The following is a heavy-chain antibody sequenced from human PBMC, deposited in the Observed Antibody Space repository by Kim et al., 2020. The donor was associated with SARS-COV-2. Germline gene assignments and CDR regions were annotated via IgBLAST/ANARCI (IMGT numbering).Heavy chain of an antibody. D-gene: IGHD3-10*01. CDR3: AKESVSGSDYAWTYYYYGMEV. Sequence: GGSLRLSCAASGFTFSSYGMHWVRQAPGKGLEWVAVISYDGSNKYYADSVKGRFTISRDNSKNTLYLQMNSLRAEDTAVYYCAKESVSGSDYAWTYYYYGMEVWRQGTTVTVSS. V-gene: IGHV3-30*18. J-gene: IGHJ6*02. CDR2: ISYDGSNK. CDR1: GFTFSSYG.